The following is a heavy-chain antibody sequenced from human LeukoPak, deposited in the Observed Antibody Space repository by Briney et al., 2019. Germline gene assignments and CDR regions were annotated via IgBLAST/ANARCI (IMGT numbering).Heavy chain of an antibody. D-gene: IGHD1-26*01. CDR1: GFTFSSYW. CDR2: INSDGSST. Sequence: PGGSLRLSCAASGFTFSSYWMHWVRQAPGKGLVWVSRINSDGSSTSYADSVKGRFTISRDNAKNTLYLQMNSLGAEDTAVYYCARGESGSQVYYYYYGMDVWGQGTTVTVSS. J-gene: IGHJ6*02. CDR3: ARGESGSQVYYYYYGMDV. V-gene: IGHV3-74*01.